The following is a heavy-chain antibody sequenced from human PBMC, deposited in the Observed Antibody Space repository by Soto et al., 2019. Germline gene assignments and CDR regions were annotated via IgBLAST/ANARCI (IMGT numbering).Heavy chain of an antibody. CDR3: RSSTSCYDESCVDV. CDR1: GYPISSGNY. J-gene: IGHJ6*02. CDR2: LYHIGST. Sequence: SETLSLTCAVSGYPISSGNYWAWIRQPPGRGLEWIGSLYHIGSTHYNTSLKSRVTISVDTSKNHFSLELSSVTAADTAIYYCRSSTSCYDESCVDVWGQGTMVTVSS. V-gene: IGHV4-38-2*01. D-gene: IGHD2-2*01.